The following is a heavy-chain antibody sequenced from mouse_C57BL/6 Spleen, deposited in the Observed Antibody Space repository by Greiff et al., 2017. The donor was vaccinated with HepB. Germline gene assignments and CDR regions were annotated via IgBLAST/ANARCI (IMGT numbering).Heavy chain of an antibody. D-gene: IGHD4-1*02. CDR2: IDPSDSYT. CDR3: AQLGEGNYFDY. J-gene: IGHJ2*01. V-gene: IGHV1-59*01. CDR1: GYTFTSYW. Sequence: VKLQQPGAELVRPGTSVKLSCKASGYTFTSYWMHWVKQRPGQGLEWIGVIDPSDSYTNYNQKFKGKATLTVDTSSSTAYMQLSSLTSEDSAVYYCAQLGEGNYFDYWGQGTTLTVSS.